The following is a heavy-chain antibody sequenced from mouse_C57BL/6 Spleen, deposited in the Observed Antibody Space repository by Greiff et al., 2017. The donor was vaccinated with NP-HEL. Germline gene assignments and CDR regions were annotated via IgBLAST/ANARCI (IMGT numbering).Heavy chain of an antibody. Sequence: QVTLKVSGPGLLQSSPTLSLTCSFSGFSLSTSGMGVSWIRQPSGKGLDWLAHPYWGDAKRYNPSLKRRPTTSKDTSRNQVFLKITSVDTADTATYYCARSYDGSSPFGYWGQGTLVTVSA. CDR2: PYWGDAK. V-gene: IGHV8-12*01. CDR3: ARSYDGSSPFGY. J-gene: IGHJ3*01. D-gene: IGHD1-1*01. CDR1: GFSLSTSGMG.